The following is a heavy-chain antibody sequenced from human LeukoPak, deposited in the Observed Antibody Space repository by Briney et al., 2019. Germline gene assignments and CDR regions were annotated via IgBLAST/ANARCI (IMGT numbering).Heavy chain of an antibody. CDR3: ARYYDSSSYYNTFEI. V-gene: IGHV5-51*01. D-gene: IGHD3-22*01. Sequence: GESLKISCNGSGYSFSNYWIGWVRQMPGKGLECMGIIYPGDSDARYSPSFQGHVTISVDRFLRVAYLQWSSLTASDSGIYYCARYYDSSSYYNTFEIWGQGTMVTVSS. J-gene: IGHJ3*02. CDR2: IYPGDSDA. CDR1: GYSFSNYW.